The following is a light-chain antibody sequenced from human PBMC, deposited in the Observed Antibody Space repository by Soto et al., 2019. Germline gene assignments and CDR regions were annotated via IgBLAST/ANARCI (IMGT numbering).Light chain of an antibody. Sequence: AIQMTQSPSSLSASVGARVPITCRASQGIRNDLGWYQQKPGKAPKLLIYAASSLQSGVPSRFSGSGSGTDFTLTISSLQPEDFATYYCLQDYNYPLTFGGGTKVDIK. CDR3: LQDYNYPLT. CDR2: AAS. J-gene: IGKJ4*01. CDR1: QGIRND. V-gene: IGKV1-6*01.